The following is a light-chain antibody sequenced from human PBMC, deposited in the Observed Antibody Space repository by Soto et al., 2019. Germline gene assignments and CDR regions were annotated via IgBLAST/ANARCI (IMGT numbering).Light chain of an antibody. CDR2: DVS. CDR1: SSDVGGYNR. CDR3: TSYASSSAYV. Sequence: QSALTQPPSVSGSPGQSVAISCTGTSSDVGGYNRVSWYQQPPGKAPKLLIYDVSNRPSGGSTRFSGSKSGNTASPTISGLQAEDEADYYCTSYASSSAYVFGPGTKVTVL. J-gene: IGLJ1*01. V-gene: IGLV2-18*02.